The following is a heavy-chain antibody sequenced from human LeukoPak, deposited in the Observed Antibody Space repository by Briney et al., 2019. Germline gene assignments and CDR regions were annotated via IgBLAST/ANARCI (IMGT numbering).Heavy chain of an antibody. V-gene: IGHV4-4*08. CDR3: ARGFRYFDY. Sequence: SETLSLTCTVSGGSISSYYWNWIRQPPGKGLEWIGYIYTSGSTNYNPSLKSRVTISVDTSKNQFSLKLSSVTAADTAVYYCARGFRYFDYWGQGTLVTVSS. CDR1: GGSISSYY. J-gene: IGHJ4*02. D-gene: IGHD3-16*02. CDR2: IYTSGST.